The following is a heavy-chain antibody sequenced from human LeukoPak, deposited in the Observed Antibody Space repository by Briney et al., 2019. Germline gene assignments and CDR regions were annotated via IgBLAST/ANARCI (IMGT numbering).Heavy chain of an antibody. V-gene: IGHV1-24*01. CDR1: GYTLTELS. J-gene: IGHJ4*02. CDR2: FDPEDGET. D-gene: IGHD6-13*01. CDR3: ATSGREYSSWYAFDY. Sequence: ASVKVSCKVSGYTLTELSMHWVRQAPGKGLEWRGGFDPEDGETIYAQKFQGRVTMTEDTSTDTAYMELSSLRSEDTAVYYCATSGREYSSWYAFDYWGQGTLVTVSS.